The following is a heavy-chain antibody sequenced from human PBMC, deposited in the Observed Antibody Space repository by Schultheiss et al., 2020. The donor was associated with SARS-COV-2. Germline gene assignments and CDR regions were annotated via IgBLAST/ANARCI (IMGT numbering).Heavy chain of an antibody. CDR2: IYYSGST. CDR3: ARVMDYGMDV. Sequence: SQTLSLTCTVSGGSISSYYWSWIRQPPGKGLEWIGYIYYSGSTYYNPSLKSRVTISVDTSKNQFSLKLSSVTAADTAVYYCARVMDYGMDVWGQGTTVTVSS. D-gene: IGHD5-24*01. V-gene: IGHV4-59*12. J-gene: IGHJ6*02. CDR1: GGSISSYY.